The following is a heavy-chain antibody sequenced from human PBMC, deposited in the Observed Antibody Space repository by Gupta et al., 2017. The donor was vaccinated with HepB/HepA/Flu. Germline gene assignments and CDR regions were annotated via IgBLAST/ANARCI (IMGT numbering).Heavy chain of an antibody. CDR1: GLPLTGTA. D-gene: IGHD3-3*02. J-gene: IGHJ6*03. V-gene: IGHV3-23*01. CDR2: IGSDMRT. CDR3: AKDLHFWSAMDV. Sequence: EVQLLQSGGGLVQPGGSLRLSCVASGLPLTGTAMSWVRQAPGKGLEWVSGIGSDMRTHYADSVKGRFTISRDNSQNTVSLQMNSLRTEDTAVYYCAKDLHFWSAMDVWGEGTTVTVSS.